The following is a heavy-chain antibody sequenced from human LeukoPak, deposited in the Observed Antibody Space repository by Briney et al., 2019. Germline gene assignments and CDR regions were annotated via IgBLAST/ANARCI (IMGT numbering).Heavy chain of an antibody. Sequence: GGTLRLSCAASGFTFSSYAMHWVRQAPGKGLEWVAVISYDGSNKYYADSVKGRFTISRDNSKNPLYLQMNSLRAEDTAVYYCASGYSSGWYIFDYWGQGTLVTVSS. CDR1: GFTFSSYA. J-gene: IGHJ4*02. V-gene: IGHV3-30-3*01. CDR3: ASGYSSGWYIFDY. CDR2: ISYDGSNK. D-gene: IGHD6-19*01.